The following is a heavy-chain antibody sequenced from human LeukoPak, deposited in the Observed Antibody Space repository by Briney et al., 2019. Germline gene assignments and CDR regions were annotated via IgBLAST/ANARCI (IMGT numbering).Heavy chain of an antibody. V-gene: IGHV4-4*02. CDR3: ARRGIPAAGAAD. J-gene: IGHJ4*02. CDR1: GGSVSSTNW. Sequence: SETLSLTCAVSGGSVSSTNWWTWVRQPPGKGLEWIGEIYHSGSTNCNPSLNSRVTISVDKSKNQFSLKLTSVTAADTAVYYCARRGIPAAGAADWGQGTLVTVSS. D-gene: IGHD6-13*01. CDR2: IYHSGST.